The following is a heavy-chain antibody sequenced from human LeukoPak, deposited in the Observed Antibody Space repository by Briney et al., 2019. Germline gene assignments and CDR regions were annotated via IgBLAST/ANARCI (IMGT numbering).Heavy chain of an antibody. J-gene: IGHJ4*02. CDR2: ISGSGGST. CDR1: GFTFRSYA. CDR3: GKERFMTTVTIDY. Sequence: GGSLRLSRAASGFTFRSYAMSWVPQAPAKGLERVSAISGSGGSTYSADPVKGQFTISRTNSKNTLYLQMNSLGAEDAAVYYCGKERFMTTVTIDYWGQGTLVTVSS. V-gene: IGHV3-23*01. D-gene: IGHD4-17*01.